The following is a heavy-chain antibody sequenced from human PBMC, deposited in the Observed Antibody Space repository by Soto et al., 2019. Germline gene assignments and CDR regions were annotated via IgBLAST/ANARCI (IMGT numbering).Heavy chain of an antibody. V-gene: IGHV1-3*01. CDR3: AAARGGGDCHSPWYNWFDP. CDR1: GDTFTSYT. CDR2: INVGNGNT. D-gene: IGHD2-21*02. Sequence: QVQLVQSGAEVKKPGSSVKVFCKASGDTFTSYTMHWVRQATGQRLEWMGWINVGNGNTKYSQTFQGRVTITRDTSAGTAYMELRSLRSEDTAVYYCAAARGGGDCHSPWYNWFDPWGQGALVAVSS. J-gene: IGHJ5*02.